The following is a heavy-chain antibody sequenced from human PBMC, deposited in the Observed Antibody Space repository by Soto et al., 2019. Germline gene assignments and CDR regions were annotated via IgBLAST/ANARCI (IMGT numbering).Heavy chain of an antibody. CDR3: ARDRGIAARPSLFDP. CDR2: TYYRSKWYN. Sequence: TLSLTCAISGDSVSSDSAAWNWIRQSPSRGLEWLGRTYYRSKWYNDYAAFVKSRININPDTSKNQFSLQLNSVTPEDTAVYYCARDRGIAARPSLFDPWGQGTLVTVSS. J-gene: IGHJ5*02. V-gene: IGHV6-1*01. CDR1: GDSVSSDSAA. D-gene: IGHD6-6*01.